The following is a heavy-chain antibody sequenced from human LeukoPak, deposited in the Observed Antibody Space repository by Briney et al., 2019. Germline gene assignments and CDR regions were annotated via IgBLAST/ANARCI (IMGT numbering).Heavy chain of an antibody. D-gene: IGHD1-26*01. CDR3: AKDVGGRLGP. CDR1: GFNFNIFI. CDR2: LRAGGPYGTEK. J-gene: IGHJ5*02. V-gene: IGHV3-30*02. Sequence: GGSLRLSCATSGFNFNIFIMHWVRQRPGKGLEWLTFLRAGGPYGTEKFYADSVKGRFTISRDSARNTLFLQMNGLRLDDSAIYYCAKDVGGRLGPWGQGALVTVSS.